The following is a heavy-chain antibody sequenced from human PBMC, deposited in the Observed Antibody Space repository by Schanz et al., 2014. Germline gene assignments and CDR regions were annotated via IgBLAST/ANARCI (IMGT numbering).Heavy chain of an antibody. J-gene: IGHJ6*02. CDR2: ISSSSSYI. CDR3: AKGRGGTSSEGLDQYYGMDV. D-gene: IGHD6-6*01. Sequence: ESGGGLVKPGESLRLSCAASGFSLSSYNMNWVRQAPGKGLEWVSSISSSSSYIYYADSVKGRFTISRVDAKNSVHLQMNSLRAEDTAVYFCAKGRGGTSSEGLDQYYGMDVWGQGTTVTVSS. CDR1: GFSLSSYN. V-gene: IGHV3-21*01.